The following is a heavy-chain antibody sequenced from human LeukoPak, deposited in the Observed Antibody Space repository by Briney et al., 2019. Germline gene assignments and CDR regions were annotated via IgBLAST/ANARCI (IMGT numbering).Heavy chain of an antibody. D-gene: IGHD7-27*01. CDR2: ITGSGSTT. CDR1: GFAFSNYG. Sequence: GGSLRLSCAASGFAFSNYGMNWVRQAPGKGLEWVSGITGSGSTTYYTDSVKGRFTISRDNSKNTLYLQMNSPRAEDTAAYYCAKDGNWARFENWGQGTLVTVSS. J-gene: IGHJ4*02. CDR3: AKDGNWARFEN. V-gene: IGHV3-23*01.